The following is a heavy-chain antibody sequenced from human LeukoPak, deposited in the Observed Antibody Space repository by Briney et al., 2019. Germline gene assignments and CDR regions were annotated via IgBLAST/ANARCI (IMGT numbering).Heavy chain of an antibody. CDR2: IHYSGST. D-gene: IGHD1-7*01. CDR3: ASTEWNYAR. CDR1: GGSTTNYY. Sequence: SETLSPTCTVSGGSTTNYYWSWMRQPPGKGLEWIGYIHYSGSTNYNPSLKSRVTISLDTSKNQFSLRLTSVTAADTAIYYCASTEWNYARWGQGTLVTVSS. J-gene: IGHJ4*02. V-gene: IGHV4-59*08.